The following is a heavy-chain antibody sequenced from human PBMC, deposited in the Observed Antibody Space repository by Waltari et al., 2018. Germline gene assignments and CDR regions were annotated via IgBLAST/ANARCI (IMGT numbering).Heavy chain of an antibody. Sequence: EVHLVESGGRVAEPVGSLRLSCGASGFTFKLYSMHRVRQRPGKGREWRSVIQRNGRASYYADSVGGRFIVSRDNNRNSLYLQMNSLRPEDTALYYCAKEHDAGWPTLDSWGQGTLVTV. D-gene: IGHD6-19*01. CDR1: GFTFKLYS. V-gene: IGHV3-43*01. J-gene: IGHJ4*02. CDR2: IQRNGRAS. CDR3: AKEHDAGWPTLDS.